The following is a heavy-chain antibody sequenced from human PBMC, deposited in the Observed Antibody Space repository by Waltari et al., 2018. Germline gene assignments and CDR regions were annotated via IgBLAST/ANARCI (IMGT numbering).Heavy chain of an antibody. Sequence: QVQLVQSGAEVKKPGASVKVSCKASGYTFTGYYMHWVRQAPGQGLEWMGRINPNSGGTNYAQKFQGRVTMTRDTSISTAYMELSRLRSDDTAVYYCAREERPNGDLYYYYYYYMDVWGKGTTVTVSS. D-gene: IGHD4-17*01. V-gene: IGHV1-2*06. CDR3: AREERPNGDLYYYYYYYMDV. J-gene: IGHJ6*03. CDR2: INPNSGGT. CDR1: GYTFTGYY.